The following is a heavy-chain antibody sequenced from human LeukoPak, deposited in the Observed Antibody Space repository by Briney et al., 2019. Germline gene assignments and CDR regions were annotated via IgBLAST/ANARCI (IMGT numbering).Heavy chain of an antibody. V-gene: IGHV3-53*01. D-gene: IGHD6-13*01. CDR1: GFTVSNNY. CDR2: IFSGGSA. CDR3: ARGSSRAPYFDY. Sequence: PGGSLRLSCAASGFTVSNNYMSWVRQAPGKGLEWVSFIFSGGSAYYADSVKGRFTISRDNSKNTLYLQMNSLRAEDTAGYYCARGSSRAPYFDYWGQGTLVTVSS. J-gene: IGHJ4*02.